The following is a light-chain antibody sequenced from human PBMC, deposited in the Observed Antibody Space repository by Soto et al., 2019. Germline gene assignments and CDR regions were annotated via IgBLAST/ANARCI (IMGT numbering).Light chain of an antibody. V-gene: IGKV1-17*01. CDR3: LQHSPYPLT. Sequence: DVQMTQFPSSLSASVGDRVTITCRARQGIRNDLGRYQQKPGKAPKRLIYAASSLQSGVPSRFSGSGSGTEFTLSISSLQPEDSATFYCLQHSPYPLTFGQGTKGEIK. CDR1: QGIRND. CDR2: AAS. J-gene: IGKJ1*01.